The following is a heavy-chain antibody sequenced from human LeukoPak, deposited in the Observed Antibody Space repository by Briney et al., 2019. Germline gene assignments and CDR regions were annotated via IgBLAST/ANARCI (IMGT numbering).Heavy chain of an antibody. D-gene: IGHD3-22*01. J-gene: IGHJ4*02. CDR2: ISYDGSNK. V-gene: IGHV3-30*18. Sequence: GGSLRLSCAASGFTFSSYGMHWVRRAPGKGLEWVAVISYDGSNKYYADSVKGRFTISRDNSKNTLYLQMNSLRAEDTAVYYCAKVSYYDSTEGYWGQGTLVTVSS. CDR1: GFTFSSYG. CDR3: AKVSYYDSTEGY.